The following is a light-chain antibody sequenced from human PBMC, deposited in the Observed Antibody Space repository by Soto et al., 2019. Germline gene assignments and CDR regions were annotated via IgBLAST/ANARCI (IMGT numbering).Light chain of an antibody. CDR3: QHYNNWPPKFT. CDR1: ESVSSN. CDR2: GAS. V-gene: IGKV3-15*01. Sequence: EIVMTQSPGTLSVSPGERATLSCRASESVSSNLAWYQQKPGQAPRLLIYGASTRATGIPARFSGSGSGTEFTLTISSLQSEDFVVYYCQHYNNWPPKFTFGPGTKVDIK. J-gene: IGKJ3*01.